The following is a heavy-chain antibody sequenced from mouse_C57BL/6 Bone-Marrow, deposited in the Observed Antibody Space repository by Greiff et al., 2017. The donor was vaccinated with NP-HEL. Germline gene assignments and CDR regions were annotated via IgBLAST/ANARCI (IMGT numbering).Heavy chain of an antibody. CDR3: ARWGWSWFAY. D-gene: IGHD3-3*01. CDR1: GFTFSDYY. J-gene: IGHJ3*01. V-gene: IGHV5-16*01. CDR2: INYDGSST. Sequence: DVKLVESEGGLVQPGSSMKLSCTASGFTFSDYYMAWVRQVPEKGLEWVANINYDGSSTYYLDSLKSRFIISRDNAKNILYLQMSSLKSEDTATYYCARWGWSWFAYWGQGTLVTVSA.